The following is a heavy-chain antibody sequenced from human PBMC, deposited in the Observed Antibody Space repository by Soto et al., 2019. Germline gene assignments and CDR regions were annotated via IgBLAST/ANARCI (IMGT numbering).Heavy chain of an antibody. Sequence: QVQLVQSGGEVKKPGASVKVSCKTSGYSFTTYGISWVRQAPGQGLEWMGWISAYNGNTNYAQKLQGRVTMTTDTSTNTGYMELRGLTSDDTAVYYCAREGPAPFYYYGMDVWGQGSTVTVSS. CDR2: ISAYNGNT. CDR3: AREGPAPFYYYGMDV. V-gene: IGHV1-18*01. CDR1: GYSFTTYG. J-gene: IGHJ6*02.